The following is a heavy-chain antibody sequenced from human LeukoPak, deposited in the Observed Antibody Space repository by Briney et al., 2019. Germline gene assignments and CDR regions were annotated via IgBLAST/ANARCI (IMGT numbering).Heavy chain of an antibody. J-gene: IGHJ4*02. CDR3: ARGVVPYSSSSSLDY. V-gene: IGHV1-69*05. D-gene: IGHD6-6*01. CDR2: IIPIFGTA. CDR1: GGTFSSYA. Sequence: GASVKVSCKASGGTFSSYAISWVRQAPGQGLEWMGRIIPIFGTANYAQKFQGRVTITMDESTSTAYMELSSLRSEDTAVYYCARGVVPYSSSSSLDYWGQGTLVTVSS.